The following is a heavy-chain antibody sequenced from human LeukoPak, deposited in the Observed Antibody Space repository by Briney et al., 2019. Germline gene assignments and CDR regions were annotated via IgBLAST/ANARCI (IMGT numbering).Heavy chain of an antibody. CDR2: IRYDGSNK. CDR1: GFTFSSYG. CDR3: AKGVGATTLGAFDI. Sequence: PGGSLRLSCAASGFTFSSYGMHWVRQAPGKGLEWVAFIRYDGSNKYYADSVKGRFTISRDNAKNSLYLQMNSLRAEDMALYYCAKGVGATTLGAFDIWGQGTMVTVSS. D-gene: IGHD1-26*01. V-gene: IGHV3-30*02. J-gene: IGHJ3*02.